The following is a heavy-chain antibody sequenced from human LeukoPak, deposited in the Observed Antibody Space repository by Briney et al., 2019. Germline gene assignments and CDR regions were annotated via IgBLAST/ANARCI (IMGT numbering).Heavy chain of an antibody. D-gene: IGHD3-9*01. J-gene: IGHJ4*02. Sequence: PSETLSLTCTVSGGSISSYYWSWIRQPAGKGLEWIGRIYTSGSTNYNPSLKSRVTMSVDTSKNQFSLKLSSVTAADTAVYYCARDGNDILTGYYADYWGQGTLVTVSS. V-gene: IGHV4-4*07. CDR1: GGSISSYY. CDR3: ARDGNDILTGYYADY. CDR2: IYTSGST.